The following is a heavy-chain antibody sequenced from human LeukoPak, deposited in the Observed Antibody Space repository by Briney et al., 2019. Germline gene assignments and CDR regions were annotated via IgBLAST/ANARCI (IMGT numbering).Heavy chain of an antibody. J-gene: IGHJ4*02. CDR1: GFSFSDHY. CDR3: ARDGSGRWELPDEEYYFDY. V-gene: IGHV3-72*01. Sequence: GGPLRLSCIVSGFSFSDHYMEWVRQAPGKGLEWVGRSRDKANSYTTEYAASVKGRFTISRDNSKNTLYLQMNSLRAEDTAVYYCARDGSGRWELPDEEYYFDYWGQGTLVTVSS. D-gene: IGHD1-26*01. CDR2: SRDKANSYTT.